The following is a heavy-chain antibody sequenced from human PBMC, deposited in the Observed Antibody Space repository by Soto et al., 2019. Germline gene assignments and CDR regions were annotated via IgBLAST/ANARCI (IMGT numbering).Heavy chain of an antibody. D-gene: IGHD3-10*01. CDR3: ARDGYDGSGSPYPAY. CDR1: GGSMSEYF. J-gene: IGHJ4*02. V-gene: IGHV4-59*01. Sequence: SETLSLTCSVSGGSMSEYFWSWIRQSPGKGLEWIGYIYYLGSTDYNPSLKSRVTISVDTSKRQFSLRLTSVTAADTAVYYCARDGYDGSGSPYPAYWGPGTQVT. CDR2: IYYLGST.